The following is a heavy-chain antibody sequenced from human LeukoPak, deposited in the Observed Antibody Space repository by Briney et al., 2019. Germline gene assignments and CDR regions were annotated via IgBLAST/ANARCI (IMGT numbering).Heavy chain of an antibody. CDR2: IYHSGRP. CDR3: ARGGGMETRVGGVMNDAFDV. J-gene: IGHJ3*01. Sequence: SQTLSLTCAVSGGSITDGGYSWSWIRQPPGKGLEWIGYIYHSGRPHYTPSLKSRVTISAVRSKDQFSLNLSSVIAADPAVYYGARGGGMETRVGGVMNDAFDVWGQGTMVTVSS. V-gene: IGHV4-30-2*01. CDR1: GGSITDGGYS. D-gene: IGHD3-10*01.